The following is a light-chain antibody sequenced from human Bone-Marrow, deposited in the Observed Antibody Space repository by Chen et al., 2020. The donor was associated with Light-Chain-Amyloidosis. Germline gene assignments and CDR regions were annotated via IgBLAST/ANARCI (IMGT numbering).Light chain of an antibody. V-gene: IGKV3-15*01. CDR1: QSVSSN. CDR2: GAS. CDR3: QRVSNWAWA. J-gene: IGKJ1*01. Sequence: EIVMPQSPAILSVSPGERATISCRASQSVSSNLAWYQQKPGQAPRLLIYGASTGATGIPARFSGSGSGTEFTLTISSMQSEEFADDYWQRVSNWAWAFGQGTKVESK.